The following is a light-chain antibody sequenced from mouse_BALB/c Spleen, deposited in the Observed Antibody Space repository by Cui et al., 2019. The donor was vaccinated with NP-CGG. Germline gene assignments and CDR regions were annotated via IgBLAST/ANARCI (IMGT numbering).Light chain of an antibody. V-gene: IGLV1*01. J-gene: IGLJ1*01. CDR2: GTN. CDR1: TGAFTTSNN. CDR3: ALWYSNHWV. Sequence: QAVVTQESALTTSPGETVTLTCRSSTGAFTTSNNANWVQEKPDHLFTGLIGGTNNRVPGVPARFSGSLIGDKAALTITGAQTEDEAIYFCALWYSNHWVFGGGTKLTVL.